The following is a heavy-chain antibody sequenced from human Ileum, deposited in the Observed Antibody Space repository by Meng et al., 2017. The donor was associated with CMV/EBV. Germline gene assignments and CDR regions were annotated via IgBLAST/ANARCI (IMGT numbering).Heavy chain of an antibody. CDR2: IDYSGST. Sequence: CTVSGGSISSYYWSWIRQPPGKGLEWIGYIDYSGSTNYNPSLKSRVTISVDTSKNQFSLKLSSVTAADTAVYYCARLTTVYQPFDYWGQGTLVTVSS. V-gene: IGHV4-59*01. D-gene: IGHD4-11*01. CDR3: ARLTTVYQPFDY. CDR1: GGSISSYY. J-gene: IGHJ4*02.